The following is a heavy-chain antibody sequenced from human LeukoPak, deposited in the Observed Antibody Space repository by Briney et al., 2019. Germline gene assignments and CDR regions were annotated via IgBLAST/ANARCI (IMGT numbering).Heavy chain of an antibody. D-gene: IGHD2-15*01. V-gene: IGHV3-30-3*01. CDR2: LSYDGGSD. CDR1: GFTLSDYA. J-gene: IGHJ4*02. CDR3: AAEYCGGGFCYTRHSGHDY. Sequence: PGGSLRLSCGASGFTLSDYAMHWVRQAPGKGLEWVAVLSYDGGSDFYAGSVRGRFTISRDSSRNTLYLQMNSLRNEDTALYYCAAEYCGGGFCYTRHSGHDYWGQGTLVTVSS.